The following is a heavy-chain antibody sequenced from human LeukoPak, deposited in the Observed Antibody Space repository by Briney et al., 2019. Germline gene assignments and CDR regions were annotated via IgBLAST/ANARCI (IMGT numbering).Heavy chain of an antibody. CDR2: ISPDGSTS. D-gene: IGHD3-10*01. CDR1: GFTFSSFW. V-gene: IGHV3-74*01. J-gene: IGHJ4*02. Sequence: PGGSLRLSRAASGFTFSSFWMHWVRQAPGKGLVWVSRISPDGSTSNYAESVKGRFTISRDKAKSTLYLQMNSLRAEDTAVYYCTRAQCYYDSGSAYWGQGTLVTVST. CDR3: TRAQCYYDSGSAY.